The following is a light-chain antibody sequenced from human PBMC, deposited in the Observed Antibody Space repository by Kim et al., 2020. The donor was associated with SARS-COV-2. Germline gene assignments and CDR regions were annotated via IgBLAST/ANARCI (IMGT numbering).Light chain of an antibody. V-gene: IGLV5-45*02. CDR2: YNSDLDK. CDR3: MTWYSGTSV. CDR1: SGININSYR. J-gene: IGLJ2*01. Sequence: QPVLTQPSSLSASPGASARLTCTLRSGININSYRIYWYLQRPGSPPQYLLRYNSDLDKHLGAGVPSRFSGSKDGSANAGILVISGVQSDDEADYYCMTWYSGTSVFGGGTQLTVL.